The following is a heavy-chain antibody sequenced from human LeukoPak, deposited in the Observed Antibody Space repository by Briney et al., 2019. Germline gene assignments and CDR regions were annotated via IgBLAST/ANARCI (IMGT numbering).Heavy chain of an antibody. CDR1: GFTFSSYA. Sequence: GGSLRLSCAASGFTFSSYAMHWVRQAPGKGLEWVAVISYDGSSKYYADSVKGRFTISRDNSKNTLYLQMNSLRAEDTAVYYCARVGIVVVTYGMDVWGQGTTVTVSS. J-gene: IGHJ6*02. CDR3: ARVGIVVVTYGMDV. D-gene: IGHD2-21*02. CDR2: ISYDGSSK. V-gene: IGHV3-30-3*01.